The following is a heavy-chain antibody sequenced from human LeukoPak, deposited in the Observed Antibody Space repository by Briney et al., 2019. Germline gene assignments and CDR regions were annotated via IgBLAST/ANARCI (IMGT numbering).Heavy chain of an antibody. CDR1: GLSFSSYA. CDR3: AREAMVRGPNDY. D-gene: IGHD3-10*01. Sequence: GGSLRLSCAASGLSFSSYAMSWVRQAPGKGLEWVSGFSVSDAKTYYADSVKGRFTISRDNSKNTLYLQMNSLRAEDTAVYYCAREAMVRGPNDYWGQGTLVTVSS. CDR2: FSVSDAKT. J-gene: IGHJ4*02. V-gene: IGHV3-23*01.